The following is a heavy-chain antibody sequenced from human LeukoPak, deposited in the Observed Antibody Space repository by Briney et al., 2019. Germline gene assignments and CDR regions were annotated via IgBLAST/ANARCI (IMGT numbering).Heavy chain of an antibody. J-gene: IGHJ4*02. CDR2: IYYSGST. CDR3: ASKGSGSSPFDY. D-gene: IGHD3-10*01. CDR1: GGSISSSSYY. Sequence: PSETLSLTCTVSGGSISSSSYYWGWIRQPPGKGLEWIGSIYYSGSTYYNPSLKSRVTISVDTSKNQFSLKLSSVTAADTAVYYCASKGSGSSPFDYWGQGTLVTVSS. V-gene: IGHV4-39*01.